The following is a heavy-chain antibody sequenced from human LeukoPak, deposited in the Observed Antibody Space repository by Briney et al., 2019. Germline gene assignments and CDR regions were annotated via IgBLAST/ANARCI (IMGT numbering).Heavy chain of an antibody. V-gene: IGHV4-34*01. CDR3: ARLVVTAPQYHYYMDV. D-gene: IGHD2-21*02. CDR2: INHIGTT. CDR1: GGSFNGYY. J-gene: IGHJ6*03. Sequence: PETLSLTCNVSGGSFNGYYSTWIRQPPGKGLEWIAEINHIGTTNHNPSLKSRVTASTDTSKKQFFLKLTSVTAADTALYYCARLVVTAPQYHYYMDVWGEGTTVTVSS.